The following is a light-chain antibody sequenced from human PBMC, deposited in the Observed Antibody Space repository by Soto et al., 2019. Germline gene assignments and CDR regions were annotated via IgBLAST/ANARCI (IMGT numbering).Light chain of an antibody. CDR3: QQSYNAVSWT. Sequence: DIQMTQSPSSLSASVGDRVTITCRASQSIDSYLNWYQQKPGKAPQLLIYAASNLQSGVPSRFRGSGSGTKFTLTISSLQPEDFATYYCQQSYNAVSWTFDQGTKVEIK. CDR1: QSIDSY. CDR2: AAS. J-gene: IGKJ1*01. V-gene: IGKV1-39*01.